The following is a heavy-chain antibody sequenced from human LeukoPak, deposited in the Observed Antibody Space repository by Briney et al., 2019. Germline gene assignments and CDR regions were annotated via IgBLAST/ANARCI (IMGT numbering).Heavy chain of an antibody. CDR2: NNGDGSMT. J-gene: IGHJ5*02. CDR1: VFSLSGYW. D-gene: IGHD2-15*01. CDR3: ARDPRNVGLAP. V-gene: IGHV3-74*01. Sequence: GGSLRLSCLASVFSLSGYWMDWVRQAPGKGLMYISRNNGDGSMTNYADVVKGRFTMSRDNVKNNLYLQRNSLRVEDTAGYYCARDPRNVGLAPWGQGTLVTVSS.